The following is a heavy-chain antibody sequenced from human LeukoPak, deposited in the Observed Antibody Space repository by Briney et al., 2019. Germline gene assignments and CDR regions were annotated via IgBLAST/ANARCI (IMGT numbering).Heavy chain of an antibody. CDR1: GYTFTSYD. D-gene: IGHD1-26*01. V-gene: IGHV1-8*01. Sequence: ASVKVSCKASGYTFTSYDINRVRQATGQGLEWMGWMNPNSGNTGYAQKFQGRVTMARNTSISTAYMELSSLRSEDTAVYYCARVPVGATGGYFDYWGQGTLVTVSS. CDR3: ARVPVGATGGYFDY. J-gene: IGHJ4*02. CDR2: MNPNSGNT.